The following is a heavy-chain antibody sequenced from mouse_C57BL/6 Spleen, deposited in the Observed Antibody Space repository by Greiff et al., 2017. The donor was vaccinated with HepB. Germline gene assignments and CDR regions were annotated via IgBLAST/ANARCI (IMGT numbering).Heavy chain of an antibody. CDR1: GFTFSDYG. V-gene: IGHV5-17*01. J-gene: IGHJ1*03. D-gene: IGHD2-1*01. CDR2: ISSGSSTI. Sequence: EVNLVESGGGLVKPGGSLKLSCAASGFTFSDYGMHWVRQAPEKGLEWVAYISSGSSTIYYADTVKGRFTISRDNAKNTLFLQMTSLRSEDTAMYYCARLYYGNYWYFDVWGTGTTVTVSS. CDR3: ARLYYGNYWYFDV.